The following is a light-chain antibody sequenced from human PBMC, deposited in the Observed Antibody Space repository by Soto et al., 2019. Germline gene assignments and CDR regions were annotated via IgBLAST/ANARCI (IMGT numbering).Light chain of an antibody. V-gene: IGLV2-23*02. Sequence: QSVLTQAASLSGSPGQSITISCTGTSSDVGSYNLVSWYQQHPGKAPKLMIYEVSKRPSGVSNRFSGSKSGNTASLTISGLQAEDEADYYCCSYAGSSTLYVFGTGTKVTVL. CDR2: EVS. CDR3: CSYAGSSTLYV. J-gene: IGLJ1*01. CDR1: SSDVGSYNL.